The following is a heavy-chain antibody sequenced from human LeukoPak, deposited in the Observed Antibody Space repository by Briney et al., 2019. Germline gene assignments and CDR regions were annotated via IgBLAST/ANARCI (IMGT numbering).Heavy chain of an antibody. J-gene: IGHJ4*02. Sequence: GGSLRLSCAASGFTFSSYSMNWVRQAPGKGLEWVSSISSSSSYIYYADSVKGRFTISRDNAKNSLYLQMNSLRAEDTAVYYCARDRDCDILTGYQEFDYWGQGTLVTVSS. CDR2: ISSSSSYI. CDR1: GFTFSSYS. D-gene: IGHD3-9*01. CDR3: ARDRDCDILTGYQEFDY. V-gene: IGHV3-21*01.